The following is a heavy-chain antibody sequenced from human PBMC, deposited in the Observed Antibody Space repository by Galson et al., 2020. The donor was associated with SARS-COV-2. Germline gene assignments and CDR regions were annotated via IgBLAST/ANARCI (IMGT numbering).Heavy chain of an antibody. J-gene: IGHJ4*02. D-gene: IGHD6-19*01. CDR1: GFTFSGYS. CDR3: AREYSSGWYGGRYFDY. Sequence: GESLKISCAASGFTFSGYSMNWVRQAPGKGLEWVSYISSSSSTIYYADSVKGRFTISRDNAKNSLYLQMNSLRAEDTAVYYCAREYSSGWYGGRYFDYWGQGTLVTVSS. CDR2: ISSSSSTI. V-gene: IGHV3-48*01.